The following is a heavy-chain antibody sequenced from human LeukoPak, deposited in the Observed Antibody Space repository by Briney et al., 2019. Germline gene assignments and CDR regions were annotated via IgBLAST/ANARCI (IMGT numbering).Heavy chain of an antibody. CDR1: GYTFRTYG. CDR2: ISAYNGNT. V-gene: IGHV1-18*01. CDR3: TRDAYSTSSSGFDP. J-gene: IGHJ5*02. Sequence: ASVKVSCKASGYTFRTYGINWVRQAPGQGLERMGWISAYNGNTNYAQKLQGRVTMTTDTSTSTAYMELRSLRSDDTAVYYCTRDAYSTSSSGFDPWGQGTLVTVSS. D-gene: IGHD1-26*01.